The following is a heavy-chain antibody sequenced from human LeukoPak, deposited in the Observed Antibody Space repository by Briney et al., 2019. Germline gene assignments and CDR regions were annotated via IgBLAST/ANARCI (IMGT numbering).Heavy chain of an antibody. Sequence: ASVKVSCKASGYTFTSYDINWVRQATGQGLEWMGWMNPNSGNTGYAQKFQCRVTMTRNTSISTAYMELSSLRSEDAAVYYCARGRGGAVAGIGKRELGSYYFDYWGQGTLVTVS. V-gene: IGHV1-8*01. CDR2: MNPNSGNT. CDR3: ARGRGGAVAGIGKRELGSYYFDY. D-gene: IGHD6-19*01. CDR1: GYTFTSYD. J-gene: IGHJ4*02.